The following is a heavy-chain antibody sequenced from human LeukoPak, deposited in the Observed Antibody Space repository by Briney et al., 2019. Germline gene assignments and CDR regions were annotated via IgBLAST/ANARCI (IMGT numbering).Heavy chain of an antibody. CDR1: GYTFTSYG. CDR2: ISAYNGNT. CDR3: ARTRPTWEGWGFDY. Sequence: ASVKVSCKASGYTFTSYGISWVRQAPGQGLEWMGWISAYNGNTNYAQKLQGRVTMTTDTSTSTAYMELRSLRSDGTAVYYCARTRPTWEGWGFDYWGQGTLVTVSS. D-gene: IGHD1-26*01. V-gene: IGHV1-18*01. J-gene: IGHJ4*02.